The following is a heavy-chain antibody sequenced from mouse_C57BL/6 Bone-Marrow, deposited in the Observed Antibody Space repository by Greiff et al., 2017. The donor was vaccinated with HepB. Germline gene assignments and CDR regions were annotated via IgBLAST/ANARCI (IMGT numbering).Heavy chain of an antibody. J-gene: IGHJ4*01. V-gene: IGHV1-18*01. Sequence: EVQLQQSGPELVKPGASVKISCKASGYTFTDYNMDWVKQSHGKSLEWVGDINPNNGGTNYNQKFKGKATLTVDKSSSTAYLELRSLTSEDTAVVYCARGALDYWGRGTAVTVSS. CDR3: ARGALDY. CDR2: INPNNGGT. CDR1: GYTFTDYN.